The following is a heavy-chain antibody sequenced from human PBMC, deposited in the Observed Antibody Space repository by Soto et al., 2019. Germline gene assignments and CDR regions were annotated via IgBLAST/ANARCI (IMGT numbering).Heavy chain of an antibody. CDR2: INAGNGNT. CDR1: GYTFTSYA. CDR3: ARESPPYYGMDV. J-gene: IGHJ6*02. V-gene: IGHV1-3*01. Sequence: QVQLVQSGAEVKKPEASVKVSCKASGYTFTSYAMHWVRQAPGQRLEWMGWINAGNGNTKYSQKFQGRVTITRDTSASTAYMELSSLRSEDTAVYYCARESPPYYGMDVWGQGTTVTVSS.